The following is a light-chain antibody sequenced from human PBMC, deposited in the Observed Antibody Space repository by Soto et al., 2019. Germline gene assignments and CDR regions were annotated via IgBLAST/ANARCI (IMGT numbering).Light chain of an antibody. CDR1: SSDVGGSNF. Sequence: QSVLTQPASVSDSPGQSITISCTGTSSDVGGSNFVSWYQQHPGKPPKLIIYDVANRPSGVSNRFSGSKSGSTASLIISRLQTEDEADYDCVSYTSSTTYVCGTGTKV. CDR3: VSYTSSTTYV. J-gene: IGLJ1*01. V-gene: IGLV2-14*03. CDR2: DVA.